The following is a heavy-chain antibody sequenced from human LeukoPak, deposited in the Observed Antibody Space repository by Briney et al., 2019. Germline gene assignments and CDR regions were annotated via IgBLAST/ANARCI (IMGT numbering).Heavy chain of an antibody. V-gene: IGHV3-7*01. CDR1: GFSFSYYW. D-gene: IGHD2-15*01. CDR2: TKEDGSGS. J-gene: IGHJ4*02. CDR3: AKGGVVGTRYYYDS. Sequence: GGSLRLSCAASGFSFSYYWMSWVRQAPGKGLEWVANTKEDGSGSSYVDSVKGRFTISRDNAKNSLYLQMNSLRAEDTAVYYCAKGGVVGTRYYYDSWGQGTLVTVSS.